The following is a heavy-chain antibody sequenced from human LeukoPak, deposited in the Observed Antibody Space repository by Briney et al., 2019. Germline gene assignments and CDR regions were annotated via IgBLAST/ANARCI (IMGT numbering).Heavy chain of an antibody. V-gene: IGHV3-53*01. CDR3: ALATSAVNTKGLDS. Sequence: PGGSLRLSCAASGFAVSSNYMTWVRQAPGKGLEWVSVVYSGGSKEYAASVKGRLPTSRDNSKNPRYLQMNSLRAETTAVYYCALATSAVNTKGLDSWGQGTLVTVSS. J-gene: IGHJ4*02. CDR2: VYSGGSK. CDR1: GFAVSSNY. D-gene: IGHD2-2*01.